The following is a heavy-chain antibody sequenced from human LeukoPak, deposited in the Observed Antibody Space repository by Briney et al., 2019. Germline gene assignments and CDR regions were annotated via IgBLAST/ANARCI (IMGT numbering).Heavy chain of an antibody. D-gene: IGHD2-15*01. CDR1: GFTFSSYS. V-gene: IGHV3-48*04. CDR3: ARVRPYCSGGSCYSMDY. CDR2: ISSSGSSI. J-gene: IGHJ4*02. Sequence: PGGSLRLSCAASGFTFSSYSMNWVRQAPGKGLEWVSYISSSGSSIYYADSVKGRFTISRDNAKNSLYLQTNSLRAEDTAVYYCARVRPYCSGGSCYSMDYWGQGTLVTVSS.